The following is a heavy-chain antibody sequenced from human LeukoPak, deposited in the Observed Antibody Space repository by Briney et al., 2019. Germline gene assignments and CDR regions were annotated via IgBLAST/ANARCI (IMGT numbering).Heavy chain of an antibody. J-gene: IGHJ5*02. D-gene: IGHD2-2*01. V-gene: IGHV4-34*01. CDR1: GGSISSYY. CDR2: INHSGST. Sequence: SETLSLTCTVSGGSISSYYWSWIRQPPGKGLEWIGEINHSGSTNYNPSLKSRVTISVDTSKNQFSLKLSSVTAADTAVYYCARGRCSSTSCSLRFDPWGQGTLVTVSS. CDR3: ARGRCSSTSCSLRFDP.